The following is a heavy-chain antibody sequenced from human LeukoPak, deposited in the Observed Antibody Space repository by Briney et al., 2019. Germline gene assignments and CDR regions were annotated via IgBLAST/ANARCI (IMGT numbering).Heavy chain of an antibody. V-gene: IGHV4-59*02. CDR1: GASVSNYY. CDR3: ARVQVGTDAFDI. D-gene: IGHD1-1*01. J-gene: IGHJ3*02. CDR2: FSYSGST. Sequence: SETLSLTCTVSGASVSNYYWSWIRQPPGKGLEWIGYFSYSGSTYYSPSLKSRVTISVDTSKNQFSLKLSSVTAADTAVYYCARVQVGTDAFDIWGQGTMVTVSS.